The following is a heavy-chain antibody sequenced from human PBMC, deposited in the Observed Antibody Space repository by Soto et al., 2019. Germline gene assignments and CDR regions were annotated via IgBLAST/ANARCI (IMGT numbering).Heavy chain of an antibody. CDR3: WRDAGNDYGGYVRIYYYDGMEI. V-gene: IGHV3-33*01. Sequence: QVQLVESGGGLVQPGRSLRLSCAASGFTFSSDGMHWVRQAPGKGLEWVAFICNDGSNKYYADSVKGRFTISRDNSKNKMYLQLHRLRAEDTAVYYCWRDAGNDYGGYVRIYYYDGMEIWGQGTTVTVSS. CDR2: ICNDGSNK. D-gene: IGHD4-17*01. J-gene: IGHJ6*02. CDR1: GFTFSSDG.